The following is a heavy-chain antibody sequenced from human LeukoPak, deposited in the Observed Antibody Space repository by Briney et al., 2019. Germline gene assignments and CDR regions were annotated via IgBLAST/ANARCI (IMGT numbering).Heavy chain of an antibody. J-gene: IGHJ1*01. D-gene: IGHD3-10*01. CDR1: GDTFSTYA. Sequence: GSSVKVSCKASGDTFSTYAIRWVRQAPGQGLEWMGGIIPMFGTPNYAQKFQGRVTITANKSTGTAYMELRSLRSEDTAVYYCARDRIPYGSGNIGYFQHWGQGTLVTVSS. V-gene: IGHV1-69*06. CDR3: ARDRIPYGSGNIGYFQH. CDR2: IIPMFGTP.